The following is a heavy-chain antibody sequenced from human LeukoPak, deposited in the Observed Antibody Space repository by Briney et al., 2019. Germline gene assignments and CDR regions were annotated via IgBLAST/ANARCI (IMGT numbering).Heavy chain of an antibody. J-gene: IGHJ4*02. CDR2: ISWNGGST. D-gene: IGHD1-26*01. Sequence: GGSLTLSCAASGFNFHDYGMTWVRQAPGEGLEWVSGISWNGGSTSYVDSVKGRFTISRDNAKNSLYLQMNSLRGEDTALYFCARGSGSYSTYFDFRGQGILVTVSS. CDR3: ARGSGSYSTYFDF. V-gene: IGHV3-20*04. CDR1: GFNFHDYG.